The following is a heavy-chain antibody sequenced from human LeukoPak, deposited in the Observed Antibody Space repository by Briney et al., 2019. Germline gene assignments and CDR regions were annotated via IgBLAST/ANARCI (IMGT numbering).Heavy chain of an antibody. Sequence: SETLSLTCIVSGGSVSSPNSYWSWLRQPPGKGLEWIGNVYYIGTTSYNPSLKSRVTISVDTSKNQFSLKLSSVTAADTAVYYCARGGGGSYLFDYWGQGTLVTVSS. D-gene: IGHD1-26*01. V-gene: IGHV4-61*01. CDR3: ARGGGGSYLFDY. J-gene: IGHJ4*02. CDR1: GGSVSSPNSY. CDR2: VYYIGTT.